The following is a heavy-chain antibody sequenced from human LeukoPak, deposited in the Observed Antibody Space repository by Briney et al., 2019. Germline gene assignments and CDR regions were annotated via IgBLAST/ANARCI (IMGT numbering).Heavy chain of an antibody. CDR3: ARDTSSSRLGYYMDV. J-gene: IGHJ6*03. CDR2: IYYSGST. CDR1: GGSISSYY. Sequence: SETLSLTCTVSGGSISSYYWSWIRQPPGKGLEWIGYIYYSGSTNYNPSSKSRVTISVDTSKNQFSLKLSSVTAADTAVYYCARDTSSSRLGYYMDVWGKGTTVTVSS. V-gene: IGHV4-59*01. D-gene: IGHD6-6*01.